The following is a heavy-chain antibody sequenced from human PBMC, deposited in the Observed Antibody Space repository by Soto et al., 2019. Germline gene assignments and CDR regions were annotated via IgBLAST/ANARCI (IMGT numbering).Heavy chain of an antibody. V-gene: IGHV1-3*01. J-gene: IGHJ4*02. CDR3: LGYCTNGVCEGVY. Sequence: QVQLVQSGAEVKKPGASVKVSCKASGYTFTSYAMHWVRQAPGQRLEWMGWINAGNGNTKYSQKFQGRVTITRDTSASTADMELSSLRSEDTAVYYCLGYCTNGVCEGVYWGQGTLVTVSS. CDR2: INAGNGNT. CDR1: GYTFTSYA. D-gene: IGHD2-8*01.